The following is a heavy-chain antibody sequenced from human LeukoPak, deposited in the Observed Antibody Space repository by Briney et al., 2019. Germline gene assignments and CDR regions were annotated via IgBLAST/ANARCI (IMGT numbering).Heavy chain of an antibody. CDR1: GYTFISHH. V-gene: IGHV1-46*01. CDR2: INPDGGTT. D-gene: IGHD3-22*01. Sequence: GASVKVSCKTSGYTFISHHLHWVRHAPGQGLEWMGVINPDGGTTIYAQNFQGRVTMTRDMSTSTVYMELTGLRSEDTGILCCARGRFDGYYAGRGYYAWYFDLWGRGTLVTVSS. J-gene: IGHJ2*01. CDR3: ARGRFDGYYAGRGYYAWYFDL.